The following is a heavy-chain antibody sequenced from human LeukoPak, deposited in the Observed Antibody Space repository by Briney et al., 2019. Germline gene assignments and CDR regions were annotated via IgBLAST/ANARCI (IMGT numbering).Heavy chain of an antibody. Sequence: PSETLSLTCTVSGGSINTYYWSWIRQPPGKGLEWIAYIYYSGSTNYNPSLKSRVTISVDTSKNLFSLKLSSVTAADTAVYYCARGGSYYGYFDYWGHGALVTVSS. V-gene: IGHV4-59*01. CDR1: GGSINTYY. CDR3: ARGGSYYGYFDY. D-gene: IGHD1-26*01. J-gene: IGHJ4*01. CDR2: IYYSGST.